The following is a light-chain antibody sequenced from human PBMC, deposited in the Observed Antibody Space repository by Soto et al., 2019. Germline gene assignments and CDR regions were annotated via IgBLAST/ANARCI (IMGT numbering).Light chain of an antibody. CDR2: GAS. CDR1: QSVSSN. J-gene: IGKJ1*01. CDR3: QQCNNWPWT. Sequence: EIVMTQSPATLSVSPGERATLSCRASQSVSSNLAWYQHKPGQAPRLLIYGASTGATGIPARFSGSGSGTEFTLTISSLQSEDFAVYYCQQCNNWPWTFGQGTKVEIK. V-gene: IGKV3-15*01.